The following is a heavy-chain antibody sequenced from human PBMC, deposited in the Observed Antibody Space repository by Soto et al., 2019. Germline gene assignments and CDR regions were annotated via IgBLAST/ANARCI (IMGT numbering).Heavy chain of an antibody. CDR2: INSDGSST. CDR1: GFTFSNYW. CDR3: ARDPLELLAYFDY. V-gene: IGHV3-74*01. J-gene: IGHJ4*02. Sequence: GGSLRLSCAASGFTFSNYWMHWVRQAPGKGLVWVSRINSDGSSTIYADSVKGRFTISRDNAKNTLYLQMNRLRAEDTAVYYCARDPLELLAYFDYWGQGTLVTVSS. D-gene: IGHD1-7*01.